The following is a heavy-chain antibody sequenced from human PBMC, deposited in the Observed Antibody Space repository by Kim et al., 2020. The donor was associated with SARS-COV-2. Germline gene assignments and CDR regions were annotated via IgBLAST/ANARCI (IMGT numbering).Heavy chain of an antibody. CDR3: ARAGIVVVPAAAEFDY. Sequence: ASVKVSCKASGYTFTGYYMHWVRQAPGQGLEWMGRINPNSGGTNYAQKFQGRVTMTRDTSISTAYMELSRLRSDDTAVYYCARAGIVVVPAAAEFDYWGQGTLVTVSS. D-gene: IGHD2-2*01. J-gene: IGHJ4*02. CDR1: GYTFTGYY. V-gene: IGHV1-2*06. CDR2: INPNSGGT.